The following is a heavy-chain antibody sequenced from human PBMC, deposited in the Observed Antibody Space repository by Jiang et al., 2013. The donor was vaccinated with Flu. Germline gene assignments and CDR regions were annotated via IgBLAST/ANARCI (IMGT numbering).Heavy chain of an antibody. CDR2: TYYRSKWYN. Sequence: GRTYYRSKWYNDYAVSVKSRITINPDTSKNQFSLQLNSVTPEDTAVYYCARVKGLYDSSGYYRRGAFDIWGQGTMVTVSS. J-gene: IGHJ3*02. V-gene: IGHV6-1*01. CDR3: ARVKGLYDSSGYYRRGAFDI. D-gene: IGHD3-22*01.